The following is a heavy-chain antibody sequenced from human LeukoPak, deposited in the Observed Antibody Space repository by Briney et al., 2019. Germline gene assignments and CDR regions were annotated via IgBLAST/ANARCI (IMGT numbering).Heavy chain of an antibody. Sequence: GGSLRLSCAASGFTFSSYGMHWVRQAPGKGLEWVAVISYDGSNKYYADSVKGRFTISRDNSKNTLYLQMNSLRAEDTAVYYCAKGTGFRVYYGMDVWGQGTTVTVSS. CDR1: GFTFSSYG. J-gene: IGHJ6*02. V-gene: IGHV3-30*18. CDR3: AKGTGFRVYYGMDV. D-gene: IGHD2/OR15-2a*01. CDR2: ISYDGSNK.